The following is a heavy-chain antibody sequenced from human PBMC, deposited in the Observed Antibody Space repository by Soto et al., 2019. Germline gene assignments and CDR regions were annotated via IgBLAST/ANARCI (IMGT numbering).Heavy chain of an antibody. V-gene: IGHV3-48*01. CDR3: ARDLSWGSNWYYYMDV. J-gene: IGHJ6*03. D-gene: IGHD7-27*01. Sequence: EVQLVESGGGLVQPGGSLILSCGTSGFILSDCAMNWVRQAPGKGLEWVSYISSSSSVIDYADSVKGRFTVSRDNARNSLYLQMNSLRAEDTAVYYCARDLSWGSNWYYYMDVWGNVTTVTVSS. CDR1: GFILSDCA. CDR2: ISSSSSVI.